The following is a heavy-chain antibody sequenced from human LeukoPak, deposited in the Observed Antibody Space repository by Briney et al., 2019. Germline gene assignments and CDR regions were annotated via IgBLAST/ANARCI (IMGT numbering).Heavy chain of an antibody. CDR2: IYNSGST. V-gene: IGHV4-59*01. Sequence: PSEALSLTCTVSGGSIGSYYWTWIRQPPGKGLEWIGYIYNSGSTNYNPSLKSRVTISVDTSKNQFSLKLSSVTAADTAVYYCARSRDGYNLDYWGQGTLDTVSS. J-gene: IGHJ4*02. CDR3: ARSRDGYNLDY. CDR1: GGSIGSYY. D-gene: IGHD5-24*01.